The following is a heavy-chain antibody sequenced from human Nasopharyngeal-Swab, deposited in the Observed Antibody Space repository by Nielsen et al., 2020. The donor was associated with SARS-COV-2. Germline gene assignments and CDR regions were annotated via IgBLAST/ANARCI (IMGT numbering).Heavy chain of an antibody. V-gene: IGHV3-48*03. CDR2: ISSSGSTI. CDR3: AKDLLTGDQGRVRSGHAFDI. J-gene: IGHJ3*02. D-gene: IGHD7-27*01. CDR1: GLTFSSYE. Sequence: GGSLRLSCAASGLTFSSYEMNWVRQAPGKGLEWVSYISSSGSTIYYADSVKGRFTISRDNSKNTLYLQMNSLRAEDTAVYYCAKDLLTGDQGRVRSGHAFDIWGQGTMVTVSS.